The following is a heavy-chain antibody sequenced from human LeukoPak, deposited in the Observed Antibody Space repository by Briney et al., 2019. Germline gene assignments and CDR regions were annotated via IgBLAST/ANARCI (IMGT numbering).Heavy chain of an antibody. Sequence: SETLSLTCAVYIGPFSGYYWSWIRQPPGKGLEWIGEINHSGSTNYNPSLKSRVTISVDTSKNQFSLKLSSVTAADTAVYYCARHVRSSSWYFDYWGQGTLVTVSS. CDR2: INHSGST. CDR3: ARHVRSSSWYFDY. CDR1: IGPFSGYY. J-gene: IGHJ4*02. D-gene: IGHD6-13*01. V-gene: IGHV4-34*01.